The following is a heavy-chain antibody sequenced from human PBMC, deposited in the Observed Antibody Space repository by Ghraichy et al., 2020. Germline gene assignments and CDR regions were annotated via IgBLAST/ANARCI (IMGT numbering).Heavy chain of an antibody. CDR1: GGSFSGYY. D-gene: IGHD2-15*01. J-gene: IGHJ4*02. CDR3: ARRTEGGSCYCFDY. Sequence: SETLSLTCAVYGGSFSGYYWSWIRQPPGKGLEWIGEINHSGSTNYNPSLKSRVTISVDTSKNQFSLKLSSVTAADTAVYYCARRTEGGSCYCFDYWGQGTLVTVSS. CDR2: INHSGST. V-gene: IGHV4-34*01.